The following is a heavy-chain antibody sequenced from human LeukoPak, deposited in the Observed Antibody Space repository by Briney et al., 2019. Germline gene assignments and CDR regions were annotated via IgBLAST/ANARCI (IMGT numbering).Heavy chain of an antibody. CDR1: GFIFSIYC. CDR2: ISGRGGKT. J-gene: IGHJ6*03. CDR3: AKPRGYYGSGSYPMDV. D-gene: IGHD3-10*01. Sequence: GGTLRLFCAASGFIFSIYCMSWVRHAPGKGLESVSAISGRGGKTYYADPVKGRFTLSRDNSKNTLYLQMNSLRAEDTAVYYCAKPRGYYGSGSYPMDVWGKGTTVTISS. V-gene: IGHV3-23*01.